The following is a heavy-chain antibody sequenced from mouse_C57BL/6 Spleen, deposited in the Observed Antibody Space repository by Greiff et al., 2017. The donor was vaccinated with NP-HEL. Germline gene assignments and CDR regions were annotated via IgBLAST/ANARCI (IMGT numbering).Heavy chain of an antibody. CDR1: GYTFTSYW. D-gene: IGHD1-1*01. CDR2: IYPGSGST. Sequence: QVQLQQPGAELVKPGASVKMSCKASGYTFTSYWITWVKQRPGQGLEWIGDIYPGSGSTNYNEMFKSKATLTLDTSSSTAYMQLSSRTSEDSAVYYCARSYGGARDYWGQGTSVTVSS. V-gene: IGHV1-55*01. J-gene: IGHJ4*01. CDR3: ARSYGGARDY.